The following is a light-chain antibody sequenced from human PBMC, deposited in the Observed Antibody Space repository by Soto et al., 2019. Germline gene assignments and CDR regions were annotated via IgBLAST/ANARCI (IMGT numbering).Light chain of an antibody. V-gene: IGKV3-20*01. CDR1: QSVSNNY. CDR2: GAS. Sequence: VLRPSPGTLSLTQGERATLSCRASQSVSNNYLAWYQQKPGQAPRLLIYGASNRATGIPDRFSGSGSGTDFTLTISRLEPEDFAVYYCQQYGSSGTFGQGT. J-gene: IGKJ1*01. CDR3: QQYGSSGT.